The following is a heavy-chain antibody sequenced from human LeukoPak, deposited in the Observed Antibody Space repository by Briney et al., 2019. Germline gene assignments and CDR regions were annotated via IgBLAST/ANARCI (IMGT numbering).Heavy chain of an antibody. CDR1: GGSISSYY. V-gene: IGHV4-59*12. Sequence: SETLSLTCTVSGGSISSYYWSWIRQPPGKGLEWIGYIYYSGSTYYNPSLKSRVTISVDRSKNQFSLKLSSVTAADTAVYYCARDTGPYSSSFQFDYWGQGTLVTVSS. CDR3: ARDTGPYSSSFQFDY. J-gene: IGHJ4*02. D-gene: IGHD6-6*01. CDR2: IYYSGST.